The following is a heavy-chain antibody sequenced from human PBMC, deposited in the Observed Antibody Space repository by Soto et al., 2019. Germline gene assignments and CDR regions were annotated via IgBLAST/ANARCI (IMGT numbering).Heavy chain of an antibody. CDR3: AALDTAMVKTAGY. V-gene: IGHV3-74*01. CDR2: INTDGSGT. D-gene: IGHD5-18*01. Sequence: PGGSLRLSCAASGFIFSSDWMHWVRQVPGGGLMWVSRINTDGSGTSYADSVKGRFTISRDNSKDTLYLQMNSLRVEDTAVYYFAALDTAMVKTAGYWGQGTLVTGSS. CDR1: GFIFSSDW. J-gene: IGHJ4*02.